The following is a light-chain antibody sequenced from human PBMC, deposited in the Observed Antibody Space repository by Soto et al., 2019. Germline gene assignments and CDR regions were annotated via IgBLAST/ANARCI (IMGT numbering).Light chain of an antibody. Sequence: DIQMTQSPSSLSASLGDRVTITCRASQTINNYLHWYQQRPGKAPKLLIYSASSLQTGVPPRFSGSGSGTHFTLTISSPQPEDFATYYCQQSSSTPHTFGQGTIVEIK. CDR1: QTINNY. V-gene: IGKV1-39*01. CDR2: SAS. CDR3: QQSSSTPHT. J-gene: IGKJ2*01.